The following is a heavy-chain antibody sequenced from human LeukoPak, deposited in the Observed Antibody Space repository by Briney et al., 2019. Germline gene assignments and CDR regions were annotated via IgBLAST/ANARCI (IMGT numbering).Heavy chain of an antibody. CDR1: GFPFSNYW. Sequence: PGGSLRLSCAASGFPFSNYWMSWVRQAPGKGLEWVANVKEDGGEINYVDSVKGRFTISRDNATNSLYLHMNSLRVEDTAVYYCARDRGYSTFDNWGQGTLVTVSS. CDR3: ARDRGYSTFDN. V-gene: IGHV3-7*01. CDR2: VKEDGGEI. J-gene: IGHJ5*02. D-gene: IGHD4-23*01.